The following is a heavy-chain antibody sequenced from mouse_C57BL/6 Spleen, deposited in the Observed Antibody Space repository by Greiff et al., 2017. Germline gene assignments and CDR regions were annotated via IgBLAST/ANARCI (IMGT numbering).Heavy chain of an antibody. CDR1: GFNIKDYY. D-gene: IGHD2-4*01. CDR3: ARYDYDGFDY. Sequence: VQLQQSGAELVKPGASVKLSCTASGFNIKDYYMHWVKQRTEPGLEWIGRIYPADGETKYAPKLQGKATITADTSSNTAYLQLSSLTSEDTAVYYCARYDYDGFDYRSKGATLSVSS. CDR2: IYPADGET. J-gene: IGHJ2*01. V-gene: IGHV14-2*01.